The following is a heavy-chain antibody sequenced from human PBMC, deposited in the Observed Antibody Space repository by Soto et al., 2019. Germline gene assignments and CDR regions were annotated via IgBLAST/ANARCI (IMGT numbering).Heavy chain of an antibody. CDR1: GCTFSSYA. CDR2: IIPIFGTA. V-gene: IGHV1-69*13. J-gene: IGHJ5*02. Sequence: GASVKVSCKASGCTFSSYAIRWVRQAPGQGLEWMGGIIPIFGTANYAQKFQGRVTITADESTSTAYMELSSLRSEDTAVYYCARGTIDDNSSCMVDPWGQGTLVTVSS. CDR3: ARGTIDDNSSCMVDP. D-gene: IGHD6-6*01.